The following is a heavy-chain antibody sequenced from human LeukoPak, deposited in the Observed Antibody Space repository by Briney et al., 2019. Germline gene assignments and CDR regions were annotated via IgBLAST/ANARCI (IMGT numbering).Heavy chain of an antibody. CDR1: GGSLSSGSYY. CDR3: ARVVAAAASRYYYYMDV. V-gene: IGHV4-61*02. J-gene: IGHJ6*03. Sequence: PSETLSLTCTVSGGSLSSGSYYWSWIRQPAGKGLEWIGRIYTSGSTNYNPSLKSRVTISVDTSKNQFSLKLSSVTAADTAVYYCARVVAAAASRYYYYMDVWGKGTTVTVSS. D-gene: IGHD6-13*01. CDR2: IYTSGST.